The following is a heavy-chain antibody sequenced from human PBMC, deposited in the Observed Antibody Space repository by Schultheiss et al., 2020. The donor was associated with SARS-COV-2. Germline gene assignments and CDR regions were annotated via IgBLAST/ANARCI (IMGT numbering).Heavy chain of an antibody. D-gene: IGHD2-2*03. Sequence: GGSLRLSCAASGFTFSDYYMSWFRQAPGKGLEWVSYISSSGSTIYYADSVKGRFTISRDNAKNSLYLQMNSLRAEDTAVYYCARDLFGYCSSTSCYRAYGMDVWGQGTTVTVSS. CDR2: ISSSGSTI. V-gene: IGHV3-11*01. CDR3: ARDLFGYCSSTSCYRAYGMDV. CDR1: GFTFSDYY. J-gene: IGHJ6*02.